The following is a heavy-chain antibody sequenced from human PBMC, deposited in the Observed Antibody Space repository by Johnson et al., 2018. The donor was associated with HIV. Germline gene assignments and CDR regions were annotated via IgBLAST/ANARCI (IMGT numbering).Heavy chain of an antibody. D-gene: IGHD1-26*01. CDR3: AKDRWELGHAFDI. CDR2: ISGSGGRT. J-gene: IGHJ3*02. CDR1: GFTFRNYA. V-gene: IGHV3-23*04. Sequence: EVQLVESGGDLVQPGGSLRLSCAASGFTFRNYAMSWVRQAPGKGLEWVSAISGSGGRTNYADSVKGRFTISRDNSDNTLYLQMSSLRAEDTALYYCAKDRWELGHAFDIWGQGTMVTVSS.